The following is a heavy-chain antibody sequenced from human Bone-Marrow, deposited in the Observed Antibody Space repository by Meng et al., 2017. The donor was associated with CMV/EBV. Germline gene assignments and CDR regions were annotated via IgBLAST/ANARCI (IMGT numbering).Heavy chain of an antibody. V-gene: IGHV3-74*01. J-gene: IGHJ6*02. D-gene: IGHD2-2*01. CDR3: ARGHCSSTSCYRYYYGMDV. Sequence: GGSLRLSCAASGFTFSNYAMNWVRQAPGKGLVWVSRINSDGSSTSYADSVKGRFTISRDNAKNSLYLQMNSLRAEDTAVYYCARGHCSSTSCYRYYYGMDVWGQGTTVTVSS. CDR1: GFTFSNYA. CDR2: INSDGSST.